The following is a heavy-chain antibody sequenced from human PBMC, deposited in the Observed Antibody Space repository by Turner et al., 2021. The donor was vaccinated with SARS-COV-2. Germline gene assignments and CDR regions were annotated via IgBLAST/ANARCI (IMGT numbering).Heavy chain of an antibody. Sequence: QLQLQESGPGLVKPSETLSLSCTVSGCSISSSYYYWGWIRQPPGKGLEWIGSIYYSGSTYYNPYLKSRVTISVDTSKNQFSLKLNAVTAADTAVYYCARHGPTSTTKAFDPWGQGTLVTVSS. CDR1: GCSISSSYYY. J-gene: IGHJ5*02. D-gene: IGHD4-17*01. CDR3: ARHGPTSTTKAFDP. V-gene: IGHV4-39*01. CDR2: IYYSGST.